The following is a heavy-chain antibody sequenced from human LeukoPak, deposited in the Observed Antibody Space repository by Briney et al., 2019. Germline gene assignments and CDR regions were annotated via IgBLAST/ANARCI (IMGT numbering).Heavy chain of an antibody. CDR1: GGSISRSY. J-gene: IGHJ4*02. Sequence: PSDTHSLTCTVSGGSISRSYWSWTRHPPGKGLEWITYISDIGRINYQPPLKSRVTISLHTSKNHFSLKLSSVTPTATAVDYRAGHHPRNTVGFWGQRALVTV. D-gene: IGHD2/OR15-2a*01. CDR2: ISDIGRI. CDR3: AGHHPRNTVGF. V-gene: IGHV4-59*08.